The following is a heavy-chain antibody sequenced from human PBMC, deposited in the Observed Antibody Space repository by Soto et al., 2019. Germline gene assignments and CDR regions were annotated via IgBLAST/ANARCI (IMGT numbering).Heavy chain of an antibody. CDR1: GYTFTGYY. V-gene: IGHV1-2*02. D-gene: IGHD3-3*01. CDR3: ARDTVRYYDFWSGHRYYYGMDV. CDR2: INPNSGGT. Sequence: ASVKVSCKASGYTFTGYYMHWVRQAPGQGLEWMGWINPNSGGTNYAQKFQGRVTMTRGTSISTAYMELSRLRSDDTAVYYCARDTVRYYDFWSGHRYYYGMDVWGQGTTVTVSS. J-gene: IGHJ6*02.